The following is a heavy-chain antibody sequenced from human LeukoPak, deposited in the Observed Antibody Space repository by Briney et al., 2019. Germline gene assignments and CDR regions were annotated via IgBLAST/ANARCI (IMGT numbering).Heavy chain of an antibody. CDR2: ITRSSTYM. D-gene: IGHD3-10*01. CDR1: GFTLGDYN. Sequence: GGSLRLSCVASGFTLGDYNMNWVRQAPGKGLEWVSAITRSSTYMNYADSLKGRFTISRDNAKNSLYLQMNSLRAEDTAVYYCARAVNTYYYGSGSYYPDYWGQGTLVTVSS. J-gene: IGHJ4*02. V-gene: IGHV3-21*04. CDR3: ARAVNTYYYGSGSYYPDY.